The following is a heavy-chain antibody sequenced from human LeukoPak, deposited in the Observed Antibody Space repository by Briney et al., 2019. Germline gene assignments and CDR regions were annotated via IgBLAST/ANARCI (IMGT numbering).Heavy chain of an antibody. CDR2: IIPIFGTA. J-gene: IGHJ4*02. CDR3: AREGMAMAFGGFDY. V-gene: IGHV1-69*05. Sequence: GSSVKVSCKASGGTFSSYAISWVRQAPGQGLEWMGRIIPIFGTANYAQKFQGRVTITTDESTSTAYMELSSLRSEDTAVYYCAREGMAMAFGGFDYWGQGTLVTVSS. CDR1: GGTFSSYA. D-gene: IGHD5-24*01.